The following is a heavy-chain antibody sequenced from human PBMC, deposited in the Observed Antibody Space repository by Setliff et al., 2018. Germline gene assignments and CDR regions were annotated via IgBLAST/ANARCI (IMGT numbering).Heavy chain of an antibody. CDR2: ISGYKNNP. J-gene: IGHJ4*02. CDR1: GYTFTNYA. CDR3: ARVALPVAIVRFDS. D-gene: IGHD2-2*01. Sequence: ASVKVSCKASGYTFTNYAISWVRQAPGQGLEWMGWISGYKNNPNYLQRMQGRFTMTTDTSTSTAYMELRSLRSDDTAVYYCARVALPVAIVRFDSWGQGTLVTVSS. V-gene: IGHV1-18*01.